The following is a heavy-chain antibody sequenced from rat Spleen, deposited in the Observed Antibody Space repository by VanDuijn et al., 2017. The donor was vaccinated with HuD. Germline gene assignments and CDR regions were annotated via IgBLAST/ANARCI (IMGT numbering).Heavy chain of an antibody. CDR2: INSGGGNT. CDR1: GFTFSTYG. J-gene: IGHJ3*01. Sequence: EVQLVESGGGLVQPGRSLKLSCAASGFTFSTYGMAWVRQAPTKGLEWVASINSGGGNTYYRDSVKGRFTISSDNAKNTLYLQMDSLKSEDTATYYCARGGYNYGWFAYWGQGTLVTVSS. V-gene: IGHV5S13*01. CDR3: ARGGYNYGWFAY. D-gene: IGHD1-9*01.